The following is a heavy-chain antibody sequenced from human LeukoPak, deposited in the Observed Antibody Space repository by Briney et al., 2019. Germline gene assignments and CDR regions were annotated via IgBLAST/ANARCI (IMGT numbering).Heavy chain of an antibody. CDR1: GFSLRAYD. V-gene: IGHV3-23*01. CDR3: AKQYSLEY. CDR2: INGGGDIM. D-gene: IGHD5-18*01. Sequence: PTGGSLRLSCAASGFSLRAYDLIWVRQAPGKGLDWVSIINGGGDIMMYEDSVKGRFTISRDNSKNTLYLQMNSLRAEDTAVYYCAKQYSLEYWGQGTLVTVSS. J-gene: IGHJ4*02.